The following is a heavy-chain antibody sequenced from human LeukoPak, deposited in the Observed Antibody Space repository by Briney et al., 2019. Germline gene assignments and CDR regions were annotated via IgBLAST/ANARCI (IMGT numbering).Heavy chain of an antibody. J-gene: IGHJ4*02. CDR3: ARGGSYLGHCDY. CDR1: GGSISNYY. Sequence: SETLSLTCTVSGGSISNYYWSWIRQPPGKGLEWIGYIYDSGSTNYNPSLKSRVTISVDTSKNKFSLKLSSVTAADTAVYYCARGGSYLGHCDYWGQGSLVTVSS. V-gene: IGHV4-59*01. CDR2: IYDSGST. D-gene: IGHD1-26*01.